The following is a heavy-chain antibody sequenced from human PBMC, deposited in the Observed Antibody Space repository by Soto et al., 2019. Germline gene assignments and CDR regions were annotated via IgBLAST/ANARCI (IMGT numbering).Heavy chain of an antibody. J-gene: IGHJ5*02. CDR2: IYSGGST. Sequence: GGSLRLSCAASGFTVSSNYMSWVRQAPGKGLEWVSVIYSGGSTYYADSVKGRFTISRDNSKNTLYLQMNSLRAEDTAVYYCARENPEYYDFWGDPGRFDPWGQGTLVTVS. D-gene: IGHD3-3*01. V-gene: IGHV3-66*01. CDR3: ARENPEYYDFWGDPGRFDP. CDR1: GFTVSSNY.